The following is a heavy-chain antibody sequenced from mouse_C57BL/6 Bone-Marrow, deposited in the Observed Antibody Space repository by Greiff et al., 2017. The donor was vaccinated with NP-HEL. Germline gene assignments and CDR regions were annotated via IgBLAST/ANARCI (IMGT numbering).Heavy chain of an antibody. Sequence: QVQLQQSGPELVKPGASVKISCKASGYAFSSSWMNWVKQRPGKGLEWIGRIYPGDGDTNYNGQLKGKATLTADKSSSTAYMQLSSLTSEDSAVYFCAREDYGNYHWYFDVWGTGTTVTVSS. CDR2: IYPGDGDT. J-gene: IGHJ1*03. CDR3: AREDYGNYHWYFDV. D-gene: IGHD2-1*01. V-gene: IGHV1-82*01. CDR1: GYAFSSSW.